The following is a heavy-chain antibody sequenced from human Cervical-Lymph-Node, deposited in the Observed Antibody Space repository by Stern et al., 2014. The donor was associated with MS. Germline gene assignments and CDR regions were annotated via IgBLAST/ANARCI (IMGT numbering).Heavy chain of an antibody. CDR2: ISSSSTAI. V-gene: IGHV3-48*01. D-gene: IGHD1-1*01. J-gene: IGHJ6*02. CDR1: GFPFTSFT. CDR3: ARDQELEVRPMDV. Sequence: EVQLVESGGGLVQPGGSLRLSCAASGFPFTSFTMHWVRQAPGKGLEWISSISSSSTAIYYADSVKGRFTISRDNAKNSLYLQTSSLRGEDMAVYYCARDQELEVRPMDVWGQGTTVTVSS.